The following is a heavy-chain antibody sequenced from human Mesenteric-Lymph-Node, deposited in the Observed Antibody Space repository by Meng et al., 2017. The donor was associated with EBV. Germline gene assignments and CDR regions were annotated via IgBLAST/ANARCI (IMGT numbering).Heavy chain of an antibody. CDR3: ARSGSYYGIDY. Sequence: QALLVQSGAEVQKPVASVTGPYQASAYIFTTYTMHWLRQAPGQRLEWMGWISTGNGNTKFSQTFQGRVTIARDTSASTAYMELSSLRSEDTAIYYCARSGSYYGIDYWGQGTLVTVSS. CDR2: ISTGNGNT. D-gene: IGHD1-26*01. V-gene: IGHV1-3*04. J-gene: IGHJ4*02. CDR1: AYIFTTYT.